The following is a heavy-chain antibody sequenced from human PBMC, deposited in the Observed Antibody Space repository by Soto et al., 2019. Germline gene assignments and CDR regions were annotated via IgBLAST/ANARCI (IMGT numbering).Heavy chain of an antibody. J-gene: IGHJ6*02. Sequence: ASVKVSCKASGYTFTSYYMHWVRQAPGQGLEWMGIVNPSGGSTSYAQKFQGRVTMTRDTSTSTVYMELSSLRSEDTAVYYCARIEARPDYYYYGMDVWGQGTTVTVSS. V-gene: IGHV1-46*01. CDR1: GYTFTSYY. CDR3: ARIEARPDYYYYGMDV. D-gene: IGHD6-6*01. CDR2: VNPSGGST.